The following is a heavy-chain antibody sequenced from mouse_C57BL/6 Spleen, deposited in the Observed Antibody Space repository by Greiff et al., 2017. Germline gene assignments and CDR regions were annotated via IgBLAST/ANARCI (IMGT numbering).Heavy chain of an antibody. Sequence: QVQLQQSGAELVKPGASVKLSCKASGYTFTSYWMHWVKQRPGQGLEWIGLIHPNSGSTNYNEKFKNKATLTADKSSSTAYMQLSSLPSEDSAVYYCARWAAYYSNCVDCGYWGQGTTLTVSS. CDR1: GYTFTSYW. D-gene: IGHD2-5*01. CDR3: ARWAAYYSNCVDCGY. CDR2: IHPNSGST. V-gene: IGHV1-64*01. J-gene: IGHJ2*01.